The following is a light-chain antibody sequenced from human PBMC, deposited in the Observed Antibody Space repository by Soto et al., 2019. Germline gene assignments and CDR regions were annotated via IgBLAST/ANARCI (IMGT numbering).Light chain of an antibody. Sequence: EIVLTQSPGTLSLSPGERATLSCRASQSINNRYLAWYQQQPGQAPRLLIYGASSTATGIPDRVIGSGSGTEFTVTINILEPEDFAVYNCQQLGSSTGFTFGPRTKVDIK. CDR2: GAS. V-gene: IGKV3-20*01. CDR3: QQLGSSTGFT. CDR1: QSINNRY. J-gene: IGKJ3*01.